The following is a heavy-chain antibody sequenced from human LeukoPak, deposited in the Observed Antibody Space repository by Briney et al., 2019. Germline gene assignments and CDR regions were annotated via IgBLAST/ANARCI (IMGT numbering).Heavy chain of an antibody. Sequence: ASVKVSCKASGGTFSSYAISWVRQAPGQGLEWMGGIIPIFGTANYAQKFQGRVTITTDESTSTAYMELSSPRSEDTAVYYCTRVADFYYYYMDVWGKGTTVTVSS. CDR3: TRVADFYYYYMDV. J-gene: IGHJ6*03. D-gene: IGHD2-21*01. CDR1: GGTFSSYA. V-gene: IGHV1-69*05. CDR2: IIPIFGTA.